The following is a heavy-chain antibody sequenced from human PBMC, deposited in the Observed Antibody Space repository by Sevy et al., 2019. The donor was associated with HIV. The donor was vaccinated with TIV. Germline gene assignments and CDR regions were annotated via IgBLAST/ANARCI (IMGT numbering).Heavy chain of an antibody. CDR2: ISYDGSNK. D-gene: IGHD5-18*01. J-gene: IGHJ6*02. Sequence: GGSLRLSCAASAFTFSSYAMHWVRQAPGKGLEWVAVISYDGSNKYYADSVKGRFTISRDNSKNTLYLQMNDLRAEDTAVYYCARDREGVDTAMVTWRYYYYGMDVWGQGTTVTVSS. CDR1: AFTFSSYA. V-gene: IGHV3-30-3*01. CDR3: ARDREGVDTAMVTWRYYYYGMDV.